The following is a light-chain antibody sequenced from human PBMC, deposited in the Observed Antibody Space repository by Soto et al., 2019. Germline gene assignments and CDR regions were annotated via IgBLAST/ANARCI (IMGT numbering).Light chain of an antibody. J-gene: IGKJ5*01. CDR3: QQSYSAPIT. CDR1: QSITGY. CDR2: AAS. V-gene: IGKV1-39*01. Sequence: DIQMTQSPSSLSASVGDRVTITCRASQSITGYLNWYQQKPGKAPKLLIYAASSLQSGVPSRFSGSGSGTDFTLTISSLQRDDFATYFCQQSYSAPITFGQGTRLEI.